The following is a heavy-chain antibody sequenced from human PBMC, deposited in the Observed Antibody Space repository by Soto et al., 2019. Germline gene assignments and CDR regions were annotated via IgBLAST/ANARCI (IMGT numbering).Heavy chain of an antibody. CDR1: GGSVSSGSYY. CDR2: IYYSGST. D-gene: IGHD5-12*01. Sequence: SETLSLTCTVSGGSVSSGSYYWSWIRQPPGKGLEWIGYIYYSGSTNYNPSLKSRVTISVDTSKNQFSLKLSSVTAADTAVYYCARGRRDGYNTPLDYWGQGTLVTVSS. CDR3: ARGRRDGYNTPLDY. J-gene: IGHJ4*02. V-gene: IGHV4-61*01.